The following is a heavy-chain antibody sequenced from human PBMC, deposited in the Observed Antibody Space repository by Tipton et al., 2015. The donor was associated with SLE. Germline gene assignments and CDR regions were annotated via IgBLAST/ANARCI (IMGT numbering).Heavy chain of an antibody. J-gene: IGHJ3*02. D-gene: IGHD6-19*01. V-gene: IGHV4-34*01. CDR1: GGSFSGYY. CDR3: ARARWYSSGSAMGDAFDI. CDR2: INHSGST. Sequence: TLSLTCAVYGGSFSGYYWRWIRQPPGKGLEWIGEINHSGSTNYNPSLKSRVTISVDTSKNQFSLKLSSVTAADTAVYYCARARWYSSGSAMGDAFDIWGQGTMVTVSS.